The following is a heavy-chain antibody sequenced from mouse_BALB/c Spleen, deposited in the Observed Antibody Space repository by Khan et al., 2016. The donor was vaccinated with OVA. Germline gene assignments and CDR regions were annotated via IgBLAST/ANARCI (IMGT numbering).Heavy chain of an antibody. CDR2: ISSDGDYT. CDR1: GFTFSSYS. Sequence: DVKLVESGGDLVKPGGSLKLSCAASGFTFSSYSMSWVRQTPDKRLEWVATISSDGDYTYFPESVKGRFTISRDNAKNTLNLQMSSLKSEDTALYYCASHLTGSFAYWGQGTLVTVSA. D-gene: IGHD4-1*01. J-gene: IGHJ3*01. CDR3: ASHLTGSFAY. V-gene: IGHV5-6*02.